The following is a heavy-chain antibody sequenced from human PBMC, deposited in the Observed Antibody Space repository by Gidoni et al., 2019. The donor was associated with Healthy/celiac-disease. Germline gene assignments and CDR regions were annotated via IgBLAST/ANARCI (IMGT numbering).Heavy chain of an antibody. V-gene: IGHV3-66*02. CDR3: ARGPVLRFLEWLKGGDY. J-gene: IGHJ4*02. CDR1: GFTVSSNY. Sequence: EVQLVESGGGLVQPGGSLRLSCAASGFTVSSNYMSWVRQAPGRGLEWVSVIYSGGGTYYADSVKGRFTISRDNSKNTLYLQMNSLRAEDTAVYYCARGPVLRFLEWLKGGDYWGQGTLVTVSS. D-gene: IGHD3-3*01. CDR2: IYSGGGT.